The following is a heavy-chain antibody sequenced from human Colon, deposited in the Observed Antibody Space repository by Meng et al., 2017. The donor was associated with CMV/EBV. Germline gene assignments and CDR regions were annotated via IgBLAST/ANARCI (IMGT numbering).Heavy chain of an antibody. V-gene: IGHV3-7*01. J-gene: IGHJ3*02. Sequence: GEGLKISCAASGFTFSNYWMTWLHQAPGRGLELVAHIKEDGSEKYFVGSVKGRFTISRDNAKNSLYLQMNSLRAEDTAVYYCARDPFIKAFDIWGQGTMVTVSS. CDR1: GFTFSNYW. CDR2: IKEDGSEK. CDR3: ARDPFIKAFDI.